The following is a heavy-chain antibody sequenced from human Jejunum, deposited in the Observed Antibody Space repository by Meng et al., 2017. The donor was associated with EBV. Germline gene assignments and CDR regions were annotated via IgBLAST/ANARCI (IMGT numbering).Heavy chain of an antibody. Sequence: QVHLVQSGAEVKKPGASVKVSCKVSGYTYSSYGISWVRQAPGRGLEWMGWISAYNANTNYAQNFQGRVTLTTDTSTNTAYMDLRSLTSDDTALYYCASGGVVVSGSYYFDYWGQGTLVTVSS. J-gene: IGHJ4*02. CDR2: ISAYNANT. CDR3: ASGGVVVSGSYYFDY. CDR1: GYTYSSYG. V-gene: IGHV1-18*01. D-gene: IGHD2-21*02.